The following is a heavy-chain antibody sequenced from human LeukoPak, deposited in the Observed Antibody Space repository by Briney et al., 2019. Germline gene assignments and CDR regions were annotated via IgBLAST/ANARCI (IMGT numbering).Heavy chain of an antibody. D-gene: IGHD1-26*01. J-gene: IGHJ4*02. CDR2: IYYSGST. CDR3: ARVGSYDNNFDY. V-gene: IGHV4-59*01. Sequence: SETLSLTCTVSGGSISSYYWSWIRQPPGKGLEWIGYIYYSGSTNYNPSLKSRVTISVDTSKNQFSLKLSSVTAADTAVYYCARVGSYDNNFDYWGQGTLVTVSS. CDR1: GGSISSYY.